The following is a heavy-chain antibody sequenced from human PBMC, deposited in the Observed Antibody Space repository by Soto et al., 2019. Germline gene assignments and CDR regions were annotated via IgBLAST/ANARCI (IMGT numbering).Heavy chain of an antibody. J-gene: IGHJ4*02. CDR1: GFTFSDYY. V-gene: IGHV3-11*06. Sequence: GGSLRLSCAASGFTFSDYYMSWIRQAPGKGLEWVSYISSSSSYTNYADSVKGRFTISRDNAKSSLYLQMNSLRAEDTAVYYCASGAPRGYYDSSGYYYYPYWGQGTLVTVSS. D-gene: IGHD3-22*01. CDR3: ASGAPRGYYDSSGYYYYPY. CDR2: ISSSSSYT.